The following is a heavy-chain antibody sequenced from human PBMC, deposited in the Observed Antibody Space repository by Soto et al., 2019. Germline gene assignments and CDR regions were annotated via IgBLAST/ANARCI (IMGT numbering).Heavy chain of an antibody. CDR1: GFTFIIYG. Sequence: PGGSLRLSCSASGFTFIIYGMHWVRPAPGKGLEWVAVISYDGSNKYYADSVKGRFTISRDNSKNTLYLQMNSLRAEDTAVYYCAKGVVRGVTLGMDVWGQGNTVTVSS. D-gene: IGHD3-10*01. V-gene: IGHV3-30*18. CDR2: ISYDGSNK. J-gene: IGHJ6*02. CDR3: AKGVVRGVTLGMDV.